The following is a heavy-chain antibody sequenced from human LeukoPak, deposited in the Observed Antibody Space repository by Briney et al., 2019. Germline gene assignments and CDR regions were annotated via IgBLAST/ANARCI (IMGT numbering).Heavy chain of an antibody. V-gene: IGHV1-46*01. CDR3: ARVGGYCSGTSCYCWFDS. Sequence: GASVKVSCKASGYTFTSYNMHWVRQAPGQGLEWMGIINPSDGTTNYAQTFQGRVTMTRDTSTSTVYMELSSLRSEDTAVYYCARVGGYCSGTSCYCWFDSWGQGTPVTVSS. CDR2: INPSDGTT. CDR1: GYTFTSYN. D-gene: IGHD2-2*01. J-gene: IGHJ5*01.